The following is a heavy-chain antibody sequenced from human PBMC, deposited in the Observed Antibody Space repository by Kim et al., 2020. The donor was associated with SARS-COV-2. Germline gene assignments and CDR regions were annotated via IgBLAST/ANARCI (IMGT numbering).Heavy chain of an antibody. CDR3: AKGRAAAGNFDY. CDR1: GFTFSTYA. D-gene: IGHD6-13*01. V-gene: IGHV3-23*01. J-gene: IGHJ4*02. Sequence: GGSLRLSCAASGFTFSTYAMSWVRQAPGKGLEWVSAISGSGGSTYYADSVKGRFTISRDNSKNTLYLQMNSLRAEDTAVYYCAKGRAAAGNFDYWGQGTLVTVSS. CDR2: ISGSGGST.